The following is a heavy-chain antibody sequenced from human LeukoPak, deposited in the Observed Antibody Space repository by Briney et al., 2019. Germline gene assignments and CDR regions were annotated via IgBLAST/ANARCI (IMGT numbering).Heavy chain of an antibody. V-gene: IGHV3-48*01. CDR3: AREAPRGTSSNPYYFDS. J-gene: IGHJ4*02. Sequence: GGSLRLSCAAAGLTFSTNSMNWGRQAPGKGLGWVSYISFSSSTIYYADSVKGRFTISRDNARNLLYLQMNSLRAEDTAVYYCAREAPRGTSSNPYYFDSWGQGTLVTVSS. D-gene: IGHD6-6*01. CDR1: GLTFSTNS. CDR2: ISFSSSTI.